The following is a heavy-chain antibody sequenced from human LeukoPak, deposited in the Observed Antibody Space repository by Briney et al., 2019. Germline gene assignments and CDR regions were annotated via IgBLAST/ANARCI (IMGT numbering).Heavy chain of an antibody. J-gene: IGHJ4*02. Sequence: GGSLRLSCAASGFTFISYSMNWVRQAPGKGLEWVSAISGSGGSTYYADSVKGRFAISRDNSKNTLYLQMNSLRAEDTAVYYCAKDLYYYDSSGYYYGPRYFDYWGQGTLVTVSS. CDR3: AKDLYYYDSSGYYYGPRYFDY. D-gene: IGHD3-22*01. CDR2: ISGSGGST. V-gene: IGHV3-23*01. CDR1: GFTFISYS.